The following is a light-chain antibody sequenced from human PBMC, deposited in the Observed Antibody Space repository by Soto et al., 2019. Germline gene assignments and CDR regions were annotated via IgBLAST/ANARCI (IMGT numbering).Light chain of an antibody. J-gene: IGKJ1*01. CDR3: QQDNNWPRT. V-gene: IGKV3-15*01. CDR2: VAS. Sequence: EIVMTQSPATLSVSPGERATLSCRASQSVSSNLAWYQQKPGQAPRLLIYVASSRAIGIPARFSGSGSGTEFTLTISSLQSEDFALYYCQQDNNWPRTFGQGTKVEIK. CDR1: QSVSSN.